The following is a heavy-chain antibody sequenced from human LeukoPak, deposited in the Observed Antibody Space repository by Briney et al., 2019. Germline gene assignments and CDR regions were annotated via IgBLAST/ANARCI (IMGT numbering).Heavy chain of an antibody. Sequence: ASVKVSCKASGYTFTRYDINWVRQAPGQGLEWMGWMNPNSGNTGYAQKFQGRVTMTRNTSISTAYMELRSLRSEDTAVYYCARGRSGDLTPSVDYWGQGTLVTVSS. J-gene: IGHJ4*02. CDR3: ARGRSGDLTPSVDY. CDR1: GYTFTRYD. V-gene: IGHV1-8*01. D-gene: IGHD2-21*02. CDR2: MNPNSGNT.